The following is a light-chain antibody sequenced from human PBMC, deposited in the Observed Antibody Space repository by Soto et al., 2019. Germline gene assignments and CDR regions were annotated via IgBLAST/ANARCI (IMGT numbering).Light chain of an antibody. CDR2: QDN. V-gene: IGLV3-1*01. Sequence: SYELTQPPSVSVSPGQTASITCSGDKLGDKYACWYQQKPGQSPVLVMYQDNKRPSGIPERFSGSNSGNTATLTISGTQAMDEADYYCQAWDSYTDVLFGGGIKLTVL. CDR1: KLGDKY. CDR3: QAWDSYTDVL. J-gene: IGLJ2*01.